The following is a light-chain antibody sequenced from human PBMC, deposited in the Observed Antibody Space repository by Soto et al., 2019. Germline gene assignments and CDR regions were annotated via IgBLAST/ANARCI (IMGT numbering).Light chain of an antibody. CDR1: QSLSEW. CDR2: DAS. V-gene: IGKV1-5*01. CDR3: QQYNPYSPWT. Sequence: IQMTQTPSTLSASVGDTVTIACRSSQSLSEWLAWYQQKPGKAPKLLIYDASSLERGVPSRFSGSGSGTEFTLTISSLQPDDFATYYCQQYNPYSPWTFGQGTKVDIK. J-gene: IGKJ1*01.